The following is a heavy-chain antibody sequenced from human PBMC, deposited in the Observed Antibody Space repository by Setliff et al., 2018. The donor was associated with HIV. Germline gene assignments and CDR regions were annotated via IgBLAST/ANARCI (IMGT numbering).Heavy chain of an antibody. CDR1: GGSLSGYH. Sequence: SETLSLTCAVYGGSLSGYHWSWIRQSPGKGLEWIGEINHSGSTNYNPSLKSRVTISVDTSKNQFSLRLSSVTAADTAVYYCARVGNGYSYGSFDYWGQGTLVTVSS. D-gene: IGHD5-18*01. J-gene: IGHJ4*02. CDR2: INHSGST. V-gene: IGHV4-34*01. CDR3: ARVGNGYSYGSFDY.